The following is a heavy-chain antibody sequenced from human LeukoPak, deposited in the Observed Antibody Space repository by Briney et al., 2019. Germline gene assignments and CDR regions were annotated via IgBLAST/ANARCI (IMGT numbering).Heavy chain of an antibody. V-gene: IGHV3-11*01. CDR2: ISSSGSTI. CDR3: ARDIASHGAFDI. J-gene: IGHJ3*02. D-gene: IGHD3-16*02. Sequence: GGPLTLPCAASGFTFSDYYMLWLRQAPGKGLEWVSYISSSGSTIYYADSVKGRFTIYRDNAKNSLYLQMNSLRAEDTAVYYCARDIASHGAFDIWGQGTMVTVSS. CDR1: GFTFSDYY.